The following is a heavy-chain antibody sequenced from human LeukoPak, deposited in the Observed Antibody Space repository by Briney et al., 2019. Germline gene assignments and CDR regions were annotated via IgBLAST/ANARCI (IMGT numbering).Heavy chain of an antibody. J-gene: IGHJ6*04. Sequence: SVKVSCKASGGTFSSYAISWVRQAHGQGLEWMGGIIPIFGTANYAQKFQGRVTITADKSTSTAYMELSSLRSEDTAVYYCAREGGDVRTTYYYYGMDVWGKGTTVTVSS. D-gene: IGHD4-11*01. CDR1: GGTFSSYA. CDR3: AREGGDVRTTYYYYGMDV. CDR2: IIPIFGTA. V-gene: IGHV1-69*06.